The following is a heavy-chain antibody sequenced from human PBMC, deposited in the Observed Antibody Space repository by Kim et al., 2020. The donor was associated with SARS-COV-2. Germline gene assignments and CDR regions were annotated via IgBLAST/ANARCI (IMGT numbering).Heavy chain of an antibody. CDR3: TREGIYGSGSYY. J-gene: IGHJ4*02. Sequence: EHAASVKGRFPISRDDSKSIVYLQMNSLKTEDTAVYYCTREGIYGSGSYYWGQGTLVTVSS. D-gene: IGHD3-10*01. V-gene: IGHV3-49*02.